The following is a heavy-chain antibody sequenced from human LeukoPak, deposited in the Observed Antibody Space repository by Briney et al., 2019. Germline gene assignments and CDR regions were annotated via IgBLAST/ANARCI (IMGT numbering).Heavy chain of an antibody. CDR2: ITTSSSDM. V-gene: IGHV3-21*01. Sequence: GGSLRLSCAVSGFTFSSYSMNWVRQTPGKGLEWVSSITTSSSDMYYADSVKGRFTISRDNAKNSLFLQMNSLRAEDTAVYYCAKGLAVAGRGSDFDYWGQGTLVTVSS. D-gene: IGHD6-19*01. J-gene: IGHJ4*02. CDR3: AKGLAVAGRGSDFDY. CDR1: GFTFSSYS.